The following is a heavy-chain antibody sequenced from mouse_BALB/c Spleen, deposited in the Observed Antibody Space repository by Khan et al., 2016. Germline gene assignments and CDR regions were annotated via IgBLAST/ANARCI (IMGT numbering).Heavy chain of an antibody. CDR2: INTYSGES. CDR1: GYTFTNYG. Sequence: QIQLVQSGPELKKPGKTVKISCKASGYTFTNYGMNWVKQAPGKGLKWMGWINTYSGESTYADDFKGRFAFSLETSANTAYLQINNLKNEDTATYFWARYRYYYSSSRYFDVWGAGTTVTVSS. D-gene: IGHD1-1*01. V-gene: IGHV9-3-1*01. J-gene: IGHJ1*01. CDR3: ARYRYYYSSSRYFDV.